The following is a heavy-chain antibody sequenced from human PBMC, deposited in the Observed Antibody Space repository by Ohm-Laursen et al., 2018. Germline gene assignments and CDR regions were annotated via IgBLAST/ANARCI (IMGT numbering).Heavy chain of an antibody. CDR2: ISSSGSTI. CDR3: ARVLTIFGPFDY. CDR1: GFTFSDYY. D-gene: IGHD3-3*01. V-gene: IGHV3-11*01. Sequence: SLRLSCTASGFTFSDYYMSWIRQAPGKGLEWVSYISSSGSTIYYADSVKGRFTISRDNAKNSLYLQMNSLRAEDTAVYYCARVLTIFGPFDYWGQGTLVTVSA. J-gene: IGHJ4*02.